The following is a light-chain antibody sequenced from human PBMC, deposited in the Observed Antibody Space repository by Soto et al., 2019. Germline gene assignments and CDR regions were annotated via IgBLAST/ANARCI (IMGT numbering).Light chain of an antibody. J-gene: IGLJ3*02. V-gene: IGLV1-40*01. Sequence: QSVRTQPPSVSGAPGQRVTISCNESSSNIGAGYDVHWYQQLPGTAPKLLIYGNSNRPSGVPDRFSGSKSGTSASLAITGLQAEDEADYYCQSYDSSLSGWVFGGGTKLTVL. CDR3: QSYDSSLSGWV. CDR2: GNS. CDR1: SSNIGAGYD.